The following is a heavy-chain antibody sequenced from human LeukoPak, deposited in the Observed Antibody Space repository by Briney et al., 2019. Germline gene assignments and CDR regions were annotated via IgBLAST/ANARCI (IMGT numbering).Heavy chain of an antibody. CDR1: GFTFSSYG. Sequence: PGGSLRLSCAASGFTFSSYGMSWVRQAPGKGLEWVSAISGSGGSTYYADSVQGRFTISRDNSNNTLYLQMNSLRAEDTALYYCAKPIWGAFPREMDVWGKGTTVTISS. CDR2: ISGSGGST. CDR3: AKPIWGAFPREMDV. J-gene: IGHJ6*04. D-gene: IGHD3-16*01. V-gene: IGHV3-23*01.